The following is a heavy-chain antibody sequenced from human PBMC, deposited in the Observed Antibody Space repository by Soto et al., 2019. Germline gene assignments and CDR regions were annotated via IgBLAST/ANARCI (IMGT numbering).Heavy chain of an antibody. J-gene: IGHJ5*02. Sequence: QVQLVQSGGEVKKPGASVKVSCKASGYTFTNYGLSWVRQAPGQGLEWMGWISGYTGNTKYAQKLQGRVTMTIDTSTRTAYMELRSLRSDDTAVYYCARDLGSSGWPEWFDPWGQGTLITVSS. CDR3: ARDLGSSGWPEWFDP. V-gene: IGHV1-18*01. CDR2: ISGYTGNT. CDR1: GYTFTNYG. D-gene: IGHD6-19*01.